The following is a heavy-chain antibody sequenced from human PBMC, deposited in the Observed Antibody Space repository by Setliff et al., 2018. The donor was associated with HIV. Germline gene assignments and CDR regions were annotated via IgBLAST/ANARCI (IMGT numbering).Heavy chain of an antibody. CDR1: GFTFSGSA. CDR2: IRSEANTYAT. J-gene: IGHJ4*02. Sequence: GGSLRLSCAASGFTFSGSAMHWVRQASGKGLEWVGRIRSEANTYATAYAASVKGRFTISRDDSKNTAYLQMNSLKTEDTAVYYCSCSGYDSYFDYWGQGTPVTVSS. V-gene: IGHV3-73*01. D-gene: IGHD5-12*01. CDR3: SCSGYDSYFDY.